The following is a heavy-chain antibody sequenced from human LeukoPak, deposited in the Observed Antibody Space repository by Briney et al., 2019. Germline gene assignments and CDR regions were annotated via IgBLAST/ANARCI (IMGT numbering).Heavy chain of an antibody. Sequence: PGGSLRLSCAASGLTFSRFWMIWIRQAPGKGLEWVATINEDGNEKWYADSVKGRLTISRDNARNSLYLQMNSLRAEDTAVYYCATLSYRRFDYWGQGALVTVSS. J-gene: IGHJ4*02. V-gene: IGHV3-7*01. D-gene: IGHD1-14*01. CDR2: INEDGNEK. CDR3: ATLSYRRFDY. CDR1: GLTFSRFW.